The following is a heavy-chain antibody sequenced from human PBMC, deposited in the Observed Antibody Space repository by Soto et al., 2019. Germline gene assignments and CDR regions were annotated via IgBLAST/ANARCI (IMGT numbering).Heavy chain of an antibody. CDR1: GFTFSSYS. CDR3: ARGAGADYGSGSYYYYYGMDV. V-gene: IGHV3-21*01. CDR2: ISSSSSYI. D-gene: IGHD3-10*01. J-gene: IGHJ6*02. Sequence: GGSLRLSCAASGFTFSSYSMNWVRQAPGKGLEWVSSISSSSSYIYYADSVKGRFTISRDNAKNSLYLQMNSLRAEDTAVYYCARGAGADYGSGSYYYYYGMDVWGQGTTVTVSS.